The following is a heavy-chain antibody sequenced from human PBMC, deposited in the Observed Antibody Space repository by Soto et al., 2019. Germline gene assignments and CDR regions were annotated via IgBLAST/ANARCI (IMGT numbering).Heavy chain of an antibody. CDR1: GGSISSGGYY. CDR3: ARARMEDTALVY. CDR2: IYYSGST. J-gene: IGHJ4*02. Sequence: SETLSLTCTVSGGSISSGGYYWSWIRQHPGKGLEWIGYIYYSGSTYYNPSLKSRVTIPVDTSKNQFSLKLSSVTAADTAVYYCARARMEDTALVYWGQGTLVTVSS. D-gene: IGHD5-18*01. V-gene: IGHV4-31*03.